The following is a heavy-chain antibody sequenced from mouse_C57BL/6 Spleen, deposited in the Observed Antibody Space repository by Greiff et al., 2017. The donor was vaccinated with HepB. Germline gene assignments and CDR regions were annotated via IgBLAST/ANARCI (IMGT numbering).Heavy chain of an antibody. CDR1: GFTFSDYG. CDR3: ARVTTVEGPYYAMDY. J-gene: IGHJ4*01. D-gene: IGHD1-1*01. V-gene: IGHV5-17*01. Sequence: EVQLVESGGGLVKPGGSLKLSCAASGFTFSDYGMHWVRQAPEKGLEWVAYISSGSSTIYYADTVKGRFTISRDNAKNTLFLQMTSLRSEDTAMYYCARVTTVEGPYYAMDYWGQGTSVTVSS. CDR2: ISSGSSTI.